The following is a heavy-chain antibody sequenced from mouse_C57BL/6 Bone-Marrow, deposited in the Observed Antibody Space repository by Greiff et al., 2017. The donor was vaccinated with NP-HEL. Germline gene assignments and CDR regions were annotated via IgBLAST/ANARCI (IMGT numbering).Heavy chain of an antibody. CDR2: IDPSDSYT. Sequence: QVQLQQPGAELVKPGASVKLSCKASGYTFTSYWMQWVKQRPGQGLEWIGEIDPSDSYTNYNQKFKGKATLTVDTSSSTAYMQLSSLTSEDSAVYYCARWDVGAYWGQGTLVTVSA. D-gene: IGHD4-1*01. J-gene: IGHJ3*01. V-gene: IGHV1-50*01. CDR1: GYTFTSYW. CDR3: ARWDVGAY.